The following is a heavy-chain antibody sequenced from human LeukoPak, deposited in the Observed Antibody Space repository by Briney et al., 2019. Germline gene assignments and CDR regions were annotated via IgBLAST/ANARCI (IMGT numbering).Heavy chain of an antibody. V-gene: IGHV4-4*07. CDR3: ARHEAVAGFSPFDY. Sequence: SETLSLTCTVSGGSISSYYWSWIRQPAGKGLEWIGRIYTSGSTNYNPSLKSRVTISVDTSKNQFSLKLSSVTAADTAVYYCARHEAVAGFSPFDYWGQGTLVTVSS. CDR1: GGSISSYY. J-gene: IGHJ4*02. D-gene: IGHD6-19*01. CDR2: IYTSGST.